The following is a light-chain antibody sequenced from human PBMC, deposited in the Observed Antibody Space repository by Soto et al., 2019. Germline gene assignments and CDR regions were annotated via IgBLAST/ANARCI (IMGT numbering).Light chain of an antibody. CDR3: QQYNSYSPWT. CDR1: QSVSGW. CDR2: AAS. V-gene: IGKV1-5*01. J-gene: IGKJ1*01. Sequence: DIQMTQSPSTLSASVGARAPITCRASQSVSGWLAWYQQKPGKAPKLLIYAASTLETGVPSRFSGSGSGTEFTLTISSLQPDDFATYYCQQYNSYSPWTFGQGTKVDI.